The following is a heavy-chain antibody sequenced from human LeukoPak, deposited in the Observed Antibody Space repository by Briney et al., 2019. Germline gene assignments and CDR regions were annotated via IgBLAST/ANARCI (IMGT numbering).Heavy chain of an antibody. CDR1: GYTFTSYY. CDR3: ARGGXIVVVPAEWFDP. J-gene: IGHJ5*02. CDR2: INPSGGST. Sequence: AXGYTFTSYYMHWVRQAPGQGLEWMGIINPSGGSTSYAQKFQGRVTMTRDTSTSTVYMELSSLRSEDTAVYYCARGGXIVVVPAEWFDPWGQGTLVTVSS. D-gene: IGHD2-2*01. V-gene: IGHV1-46*01.